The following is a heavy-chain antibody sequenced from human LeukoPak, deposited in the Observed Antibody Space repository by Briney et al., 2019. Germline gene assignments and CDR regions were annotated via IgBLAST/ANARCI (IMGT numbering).Heavy chain of an antibody. V-gene: IGHV3-23*01. D-gene: IGHD3-3*01. CDR2: ISGCGGTT. Sequence: QSGGSLRLSCAASGFTFSSYAMSWVRQAPGKGLEWVSAISGCGGTTYYADSVKGRFTISRDNSKNTLYLQMNSLRAEDTAVYYCAKELGLKTPTRAYLGLGVVIVHDAFDIWGQGTMVTVSS. CDR3: AKELGLKTPTRAYLGLGVVIVHDAFDI. J-gene: IGHJ3*02. CDR1: GFTFSSYA.